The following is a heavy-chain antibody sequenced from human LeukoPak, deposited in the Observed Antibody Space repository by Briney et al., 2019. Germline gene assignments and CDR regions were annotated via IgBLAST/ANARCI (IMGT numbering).Heavy chain of an antibody. Sequence: GGSLTLSCAASGLTFSDYWMSWVRQPPPKGLEWVANIKQDGSEKYYVDSVQGRCTISRENAKNSLYLQMNSLRVAGTPVYFCARGGGSYGKFAYWGQGTLVTVSS. D-gene: IGHD1-26*01. V-gene: IGHV3-7*01. CDR1: GLTFSDYW. CDR2: IKQDGSEK. CDR3: ARGGGSYGKFAY. J-gene: IGHJ4*02.